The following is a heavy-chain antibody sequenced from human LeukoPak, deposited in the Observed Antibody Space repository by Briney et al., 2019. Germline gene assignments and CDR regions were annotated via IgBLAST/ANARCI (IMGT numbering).Heavy chain of an antibody. CDR3: ARNGYSSGWYSWFDY. V-gene: IGHV1-69*05. Sequence: ASVKVSCKASGGTFSSYAISWVRQAPGQGLEWMGRIIPIFGTANYAQKFQGRVTITTDESTSTAYMELSSLRSEDMAVYYCARNGYSSGWYSWFDYWGQGTLVTVSS. CDR1: GGTFSSYA. CDR2: IIPIFGTA. D-gene: IGHD6-19*01. J-gene: IGHJ4*02.